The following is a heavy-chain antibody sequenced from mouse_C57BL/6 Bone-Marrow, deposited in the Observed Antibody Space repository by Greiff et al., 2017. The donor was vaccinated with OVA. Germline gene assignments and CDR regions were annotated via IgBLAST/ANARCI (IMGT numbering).Heavy chain of an antibody. J-gene: IGHJ1*03. CDR3: ARSWYYGSSYGRYFDV. Sequence: VQLQQSGAELVRPGASVKLSCKASGYTFTDYYINWVKQRPGQGLEWIARIYPGSGNTYYNEKFKGKATLTAEKSSSTAYMQLSSLTSEDSAVYFCARSWYYGSSYGRYFDVWGTGTTVTVSS. CDR1: GYTFTDYY. CDR2: IYPGSGNT. V-gene: IGHV1-76*01. D-gene: IGHD1-1*01.